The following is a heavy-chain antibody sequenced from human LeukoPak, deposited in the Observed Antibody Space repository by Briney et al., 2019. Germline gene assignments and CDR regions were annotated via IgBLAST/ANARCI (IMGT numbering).Heavy chain of an antibody. V-gene: IGHV3-13*04. CDR2: IGTAGDT. CDR3: YAHCSSTSCYVGGY. D-gene: IGHD2-2*01. J-gene: IGHJ4*02. CDR1: GFTFSSYD. Sequence: PGGSLRLSCAASGFTFSSYDMHWVRQATGKGLEWVSGIGTAGDTYYPGSVKGRFTISRENTKNSLYLQMNSLRAGDTAVYYCYAHCSSTSCYVGGYWGQGTLVTVSS.